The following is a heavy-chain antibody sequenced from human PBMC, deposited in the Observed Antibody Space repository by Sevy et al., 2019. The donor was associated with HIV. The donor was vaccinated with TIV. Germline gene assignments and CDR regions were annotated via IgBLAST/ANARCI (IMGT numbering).Heavy chain of an antibody. J-gene: IGHJ3*02. Sequence: GGSLRLSCAASGFTFSSYAMSWVRLAPGKGLEWVSAISGSGGSTDYADSVKGRFTISRDNSKNTLYLQMNSLRAEDTAVYYCAKALLWFGEFADAFDIWGQGTMVTVSS. V-gene: IGHV3-23*01. CDR1: GFTFSSYA. CDR2: ISGSGGST. CDR3: AKALLWFGEFADAFDI. D-gene: IGHD3-10*01.